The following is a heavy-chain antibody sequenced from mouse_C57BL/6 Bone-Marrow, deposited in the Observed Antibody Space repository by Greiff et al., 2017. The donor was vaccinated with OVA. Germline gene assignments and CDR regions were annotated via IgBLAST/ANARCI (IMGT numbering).Heavy chain of an antibody. J-gene: IGHJ1*03. Sequence: VHLVESGAELVRPGASVTLSCKASGYTFTDYEMHWVKQTPVHGLEWIGAIDPETGGTAYNQKFKGKAILTADKSSSTAYMELRSLTSEDSAVYYCRGGSSPWYFDVWGTGTTVTVSS. V-gene: IGHV1-15*01. CDR2: IDPETGGT. CDR1: GYTFTDYE. CDR3: RGGSSPWYFDV. D-gene: IGHD1-1*01.